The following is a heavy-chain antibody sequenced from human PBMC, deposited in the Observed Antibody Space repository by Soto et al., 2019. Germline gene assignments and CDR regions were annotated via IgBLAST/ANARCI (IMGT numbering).Heavy chain of an antibody. CDR3: ARVTHSNYDPYFDY. CDR1: GYTFTGYY. CDR2: NNPNSGGT. J-gene: IGHJ4*02. Sequence: GASVKVSCKASGYTFTGYYMHWVRQAPGQGLEWMGWNNPNSGGTNYAQKFQGWVTMTRDTSISTAYMELSRLRSDDTAVYYCARVTHSNYDPYFDYWGQGTLVTVSS. D-gene: IGHD4-4*01. V-gene: IGHV1-2*04.